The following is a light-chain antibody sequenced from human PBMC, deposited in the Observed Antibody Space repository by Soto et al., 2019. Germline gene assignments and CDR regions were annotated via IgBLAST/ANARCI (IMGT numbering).Light chain of an antibody. V-gene: IGLV2-8*01. Sequence: QSVLTQPPSASGSPGQSVTISCSGTSSDVCAYNYVSWYQQHPGKAPRLLIYEVSQRPSGVPDRFSGSKSANTASLTVSGLQPEDEADYYCSSYAGTNNLLYVFGTGTKVTVL. J-gene: IGLJ1*01. CDR1: SSDVCAYNY. CDR2: EVS. CDR3: SSYAGTNNLLYV.